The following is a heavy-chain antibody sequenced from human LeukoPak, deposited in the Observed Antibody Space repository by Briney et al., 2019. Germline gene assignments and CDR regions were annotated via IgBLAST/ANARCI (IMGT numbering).Heavy chain of an antibody. CDR2: IYPGDSDT. D-gene: IGHD2-2*02. CDR3: ARLHCSSTSCYTASLSEFDP. Sequence: GESLKISCKGSGYSFTSYWIGCVRQMPGKGLEWMGIIYPGDSDTRYSPSFQGQVTISADKSICTAYLQWSSLKASDTAMYYCARLHCSSTSCYTASLSEFDPWGQGTLVTVSS. J-gene: IGHJ5*02. V-gene: IGHV5-51*01. CDR1: GYSFTSYW.